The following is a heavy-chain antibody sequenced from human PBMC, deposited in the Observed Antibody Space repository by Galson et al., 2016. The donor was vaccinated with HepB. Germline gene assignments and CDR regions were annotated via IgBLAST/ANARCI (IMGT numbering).Heavy chain of an antibody. J-gene: IGHJ4*02. V-gene: IGHV4-4*02. CDR2: IYHSGST. D-gene: IGHD6-13*01. CDR1: GDSIGSSNW. Sequence: ETLSLTCGVSGDSIGSSNWWNWVRQPPGKGLEWIGEIYHSGSTTYDPSLKSRVTMSVDKSKNQFSLKLSSVTAADTAVYYCARVGSWHGPFDYWGQGILVTVSS. CDR3: ARVGSWHGPFDY.